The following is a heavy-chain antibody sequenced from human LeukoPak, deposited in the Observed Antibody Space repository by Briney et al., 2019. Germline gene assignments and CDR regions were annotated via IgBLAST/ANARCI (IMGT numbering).Heavy chain of an antibody. CDR3: ARDSTYYYASGSSGPHYFDY. D-gene: IGHD3-10*01. J-gene: IGHJ4*02. CDR2: FSNVETNT. V-gene: IGHV3-30*16. CDR1: GFTFSNYA. Sequence: GGSLRLSCAASGFTFSNYAMHWVRQAPGKGVEGGAVFSNVETNTYYADSVKGRFTISRDNSKKTLYLQLNSLRAEDTSVYYCARDSTYYYASGSSGPHYFDYWGQGTLVTVSS.